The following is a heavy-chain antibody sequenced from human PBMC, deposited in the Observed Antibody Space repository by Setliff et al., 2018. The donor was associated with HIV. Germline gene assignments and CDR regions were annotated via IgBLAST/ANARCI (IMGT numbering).Heavy chain of an antibody. CDR2: MYSGGST. CDR1: GLPFSSNW. V-gene: IGHV3-53*01. CDR3: ARDPPGIAVAGTDI. J-gene: IGHJ3*02. D-gene: IGHD6-19*01. Sequence: GSLRLSCVVSGLPFSSNWMHWVRQVTGKGLEWVSIMYSGGSTYYADSVKGRFTISRDNSKNTLYLQMKTLRVEDTAVYYCARDPPGIAVAGTDIWGQGTMVTVSS.